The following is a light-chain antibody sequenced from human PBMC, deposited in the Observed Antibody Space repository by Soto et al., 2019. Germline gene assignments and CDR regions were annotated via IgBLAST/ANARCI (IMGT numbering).Light chain of an antibody. J-gene: IGKJ5*01. V-gene: IGKV3-20*01. CDR2: GAS. CDR1: QSVSSNY. CDR3: QQYGSSSPTT. Sequence: EIVLTQSPGTLSLSPGEGATLSCRASQSVSSNYLAWYQQRPGQAPRLLIYGASSRATGIPDRFSGGGSGTDFTLTISRLEPEDFDGYYCQQYGSSSPTTFGQGTRLEIE.